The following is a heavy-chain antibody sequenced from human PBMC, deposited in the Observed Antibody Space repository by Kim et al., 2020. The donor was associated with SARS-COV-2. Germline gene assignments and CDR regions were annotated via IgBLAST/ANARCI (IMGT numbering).Heavy chain of an antibody. CDR2: IYHSGST. D-gene: IGHD1-26*01. CDR1: GGSISSSNW. V-gene: IGHV4-4*02. Sequence: SETLSLTCAVSGGSISSSNWWSWVRQPPGKGLEWIGEIYHSGSTNYNPSLKSRVTISVDKSKNQFSLKLSSVTAADTAVYYCAREKWELRAVYYYYYGMDVWGQGTTVTVSS. CDR3: AREKWELRAVYYYYYGMDV. J-gene: IGHJ6*02.